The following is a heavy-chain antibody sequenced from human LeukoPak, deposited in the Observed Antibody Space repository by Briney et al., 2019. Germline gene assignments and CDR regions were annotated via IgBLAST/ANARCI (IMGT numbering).Heavy chain of an antibody. CDR1: GFTFSSYA. V-gene: IGHV3-23*01. CDR2: ISGSGGST. J-gene: IGHJ6*02. Sequence: PGGSLRLSCAASGFTFSSYAMSWVRQAPGKGLEWVSAISGSGGSTYYADSAKGRFTISRDNSKNTLYLQMNSLRAEDTAVYYCAKDQGGSYQGTYYYYGMDVWGQGTTVTVSS. D-gene: IGHD1-26*01. CDR3: AKDQGGSYQGTYYYYGMDV.